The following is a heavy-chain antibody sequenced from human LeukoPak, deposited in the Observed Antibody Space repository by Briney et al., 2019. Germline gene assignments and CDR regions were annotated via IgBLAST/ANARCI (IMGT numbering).Heavy chain of an antibody. CDR1: GFTFSSYA. V-gene: IGHV3-23*01. CDR2: ISGSGGST. Sequence: PGGSLRLSCAASGFTFSSYAMSWVRQAPGKGLEWVSAISGSGGSTYYADSVKGRFTISRDNSKNTLYLQMNSLRAEDTAVYYCAKDFYDSSSTYYFDYWGQGTLVTVSS. CDR3: AKDFYDSSSTYYFDY. D-gene: IGHD3-22*01. J-gene: IGHJ4*02.